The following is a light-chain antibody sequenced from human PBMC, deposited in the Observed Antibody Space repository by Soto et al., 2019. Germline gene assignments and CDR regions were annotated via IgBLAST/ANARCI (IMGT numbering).Light chain of an antibody. Sequence: QPVLTQSPSASASLGASVKLTCTLSSGHSSYAIAWHQQQPEKGPRYLMKLNSDGSHSKGDAIPDRFSGSSSGAERYLTVSSPESEDEADYYCQTWGTGIMVFGGGTKVTVL. V-gene: IGLV4-69*01. CDR1: SGHSSYA. J-gene: IGLJ2*01. CDR2: LNSDGSH. CDR3: QTWGTGIMV.